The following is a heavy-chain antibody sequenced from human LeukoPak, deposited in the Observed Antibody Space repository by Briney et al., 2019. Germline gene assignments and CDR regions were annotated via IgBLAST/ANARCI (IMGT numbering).Heavy chain of an antibody. CDR2: IKQDGSEK. Sequence: GGSLRLSCAASGFTFSSYWMSWVRQAPGKGLEWVANIKQDGSEKYYVDSVKGRFTISRDNAKNSLYLQMSSLRAEDTAVYYCASDRSGYDWAGYWGQGTLVTVSS. D-gene: IGHD5-12*01. J-gene: IGHJ4*02. CDR3: ASDRSGYDWAGY. V-gene: IGHV3-7*01. CDR1: GFTFSSYW.